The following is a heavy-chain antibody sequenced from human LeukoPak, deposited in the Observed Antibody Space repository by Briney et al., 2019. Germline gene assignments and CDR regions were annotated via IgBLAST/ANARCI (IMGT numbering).Heavy chain of an antibody. Sequence: GGSLRLSCAASGFTFSRYNMNWVRQAPGKGLEWVSSISGTGNYIYYADSVKGRFTISRDNAQNSLFLQMNSLRAEDTAVYYCARVLETDCSGGSCYSGLDYWGQGTLVTVSS. CDR2: ISGTGNYI. V-gene: IGHV3-21*01. J-gene: IGHJ4*02. CDR1: GFTFSRYN. CDR3: ARVLETDCSGGSCYSGLDY. D-gene: IGHD2-15*01.